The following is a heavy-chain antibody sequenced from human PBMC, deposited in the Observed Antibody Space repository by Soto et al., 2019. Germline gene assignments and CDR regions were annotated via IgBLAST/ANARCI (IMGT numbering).Heavy chain of an antibody. CDR1: GFTFSNYA. V-gene: IGHV3-23*01. D-gene: IGHD5-12*01. J-gene: IGHJ4*02. CDR2: ISGSGGST. Sequence: PGGSLRLSCAASGFTFSNYAVTWVRQAPGKGLEWVSTISGSGGSTYYADSVKGRFTISRDNAKNTLYLQMNSLRAEDTSVYYCARGEVEMATTPYFDYWGQGTLVTVSS. CDR3: ARGEVEMATTPYFDY.